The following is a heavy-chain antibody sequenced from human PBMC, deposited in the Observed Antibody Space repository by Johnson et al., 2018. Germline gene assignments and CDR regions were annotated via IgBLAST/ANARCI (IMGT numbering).Heavy chain of an antibody. V-gene: IGHV3-9*01. CDR1: GFTFDDYA. D-gene: IGHD6-19*01. Sequence: EVQLVESGGGLVKPGGSLRLSCAASGFTFDDYAMHWVRQAPGKGLEWVSGISWNSGSIGYADSVKGRFTISRDNAKNSLYLQMNSLRAEDTALYYCSKDRPAGMNDYYYMDVWGKGTTVTVSS. CDR3: SKDRPAGMNDYYYMDV. J-gene: IGHJ6*03. CDR2: ISWNSGSI.